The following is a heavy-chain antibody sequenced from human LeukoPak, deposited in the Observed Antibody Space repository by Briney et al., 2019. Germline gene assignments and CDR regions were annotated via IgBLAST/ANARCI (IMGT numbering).Heavy chain of an antibody. V-gene: IGHV3-66*02. CDR1: GVAVSSSY. D-gene: IGHD1-26*01. CDR3: ARRENSGYFDY. CDR2: FYSGGDT. J-gene: IGHJ4*02. Sequence: GGSLRLSCAASGVAVSSSYMTWVRQAPGKGLEWISVFYSGGDTYYADSVKGRFTISRDDSKNTLYLQMNSLRAEDTAVYYCARRENSGYFDYWGQGTLVTVSS.